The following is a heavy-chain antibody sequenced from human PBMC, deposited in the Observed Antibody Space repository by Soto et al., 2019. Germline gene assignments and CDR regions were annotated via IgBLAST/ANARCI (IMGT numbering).Heavy chain of an antibody. D-gene: IGHD7-27*01. CDR2: IIPIFGTA. CDR3: AANPAGDVTPDWFDP. CDR1: GGTLSSYA. V-gene: IGHV1-69*12. Sequence: QVQLVQSGAEVKNPGSSVKVSCKASGGTLSSYAISWVRQTPGTGLEWMGGIIPIFGTANYAQKFQGRVTITADESTSTAYMELSSLRSEDTAVYSCAANPAGDVTPDWFDPWGQGPLVTVAS. J-gene: IGHJ5*02.